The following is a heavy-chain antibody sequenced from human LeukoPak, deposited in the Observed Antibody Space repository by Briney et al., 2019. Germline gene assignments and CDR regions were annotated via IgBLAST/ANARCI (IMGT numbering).Heavy chain of an antibody. V-gene: IGHV3-73*01. CDR1: GFTFSGSA. Sequence: GGSLRLSCAASGFTFSGSAMHWVRQASGKGLEWVGRIRSKANSYATAYAASVKGRFTISSDDSKNTAYLQMNSLKTEDTAVYYCTMYYDILTGYSTYYFDYWGQGTLVTVSS. D-gene: IGHD3-9*01. CDR2: IRSKANSYAT. J-gene: IGHJ4*02. CDR3: TMYYDILTGYSTYYFDY.